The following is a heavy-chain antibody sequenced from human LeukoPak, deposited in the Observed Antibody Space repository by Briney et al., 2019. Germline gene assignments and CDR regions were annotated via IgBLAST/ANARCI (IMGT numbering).Heavy chain of an antibody. CDR1: GFTFSDHY. D-gene: IGHD2-2*01. Sequence: HPWGSLRLSCAASGFTFSDHYMDWVRQAPGKGLEWVGRIKTKGNSYTTQYAASVKGRFTISRDDSQNSLYLQMNGLKTEDTAVYYCARDSYASLDVWGQGTMVTVSS. J-gene: IGHJ3*01. V-gene: IGHV3-72*01. CDR3: ARDSYASLDV. CDR2: IKTKGNSYTT.